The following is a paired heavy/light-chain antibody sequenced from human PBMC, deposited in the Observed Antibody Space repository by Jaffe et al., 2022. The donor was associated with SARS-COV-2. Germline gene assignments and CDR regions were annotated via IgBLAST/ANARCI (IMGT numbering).Heavy chain of an antibody. D-gene: IGHD3-22*01. J-gene: IGHJ1*01. CDR3: AKGTSYYYDSSENFQH. CDR1: GFTFSSYA. Sequence: EVQLVESGGGLVQPGGSLRLSCAASGFTFSSYAMSWVRQAPGKGLEWVSGISGSGAGTYYADSVKGRFTISRDNSKNTLYLQMNSLRAEDTAVYYCAKGTSYYYDSSENFQHWGQGTLVTVSS. CDR2: ISGSGAGT. V-gene: IGHV3-23*04.
Light chain of an antibody. CDR3: QQSYSAPPT. J-gene: IGKJ5*01. CDR2: AAS. V-gene: IGKV1-39*01. Sequence: DIQMTQSPSSLSASVGDRVTITCRASQSLSRYLNWYQQKPGKAPNLLIYAASSLQSGVPSRFSGSGSGTDFTLTISSLQPEDFATYYCQQSYSAPPTFGQGTRLDI. CDR1: QSLSRY.